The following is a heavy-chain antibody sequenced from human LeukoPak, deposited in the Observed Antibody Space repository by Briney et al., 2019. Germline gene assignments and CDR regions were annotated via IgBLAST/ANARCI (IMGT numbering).Heavy chain of an antibody. CDR2: IRYDASNK. V-gene: IGHV3-30*02. J-gene: IGHJ4*02. D-gene: IGHD2-8*01. Sequence: GGSLRLSCAATGFTFSTFGMHWVRQPPGKGLEWVAFIRYDASNKYYEDYVKGRFTISRDNSKNEVYLEMSRLRPEDSALYDAHDAWGRGTLVTVSS. CDR3: HDA. CDR1: GFTFSTFG.